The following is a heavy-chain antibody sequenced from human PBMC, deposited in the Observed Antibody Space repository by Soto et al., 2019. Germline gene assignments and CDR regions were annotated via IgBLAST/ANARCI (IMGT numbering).Heavy chain of an antibody. J-gene: IGHJ5*02. Sequence: SDTLSLTCTLSGGSISSYYWGWIRQPPGKGLEWIGYIYYSGSTNYNPSLKSRVTISVDTSKNQFSLKLSSVTAADTAVYYCARLLFGAANWFDPWGQGTLVTVS. CDR2: IYYSGST. CDR3: ARLLFGAANWFDP. D-gene: IGHD3-10*01. CDR1: GGSISSYY. V-gene: IGHV4-59*07.